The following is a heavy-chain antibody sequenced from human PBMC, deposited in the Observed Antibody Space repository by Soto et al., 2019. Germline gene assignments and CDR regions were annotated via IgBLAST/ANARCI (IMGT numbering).Heavy chain of an antibody. CDR2: IYYSGST. V-gene: IGHV4-39*01. CDR1: GGSISSSSYY. Sequence: SETLSLPCTVSGGSISSSSYYWGWIRQPPGKGLEWIGSIYYSGSTYYNPSLKSRVTISVDTSKNQFSLKLSSVTAADTAVYYCARLIVATTSGDYYYYMDVWGKGTTVTVSS. D-gene: IGHD5-12*01. J-gene: IGHJ6*03. CDR3: ARLIVATTSGDYYYYMDV.